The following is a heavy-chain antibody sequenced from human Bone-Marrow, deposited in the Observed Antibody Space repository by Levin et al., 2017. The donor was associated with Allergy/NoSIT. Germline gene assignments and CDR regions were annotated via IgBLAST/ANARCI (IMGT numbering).Heavy chain of an antibody. CDR1: GFTFDDYA. Sequence: PGGSLRLSCAASGFTFDDYAMHWVRQAPGKGLEWVSGISWNSGSIGYADSVKGRFTISRDNAKNSLYLQMNSLRAEDTALYYCAKALPAGFDWDHDAFDIWGQGTMVTVSS. CDR2: ISWNSGSI. J-gene: IGHJ3*02. D-gene: IGHD3-9*01. V-gene: IGHV3-9*01. CDR3: AKALPAGFDWDHDAFDI.